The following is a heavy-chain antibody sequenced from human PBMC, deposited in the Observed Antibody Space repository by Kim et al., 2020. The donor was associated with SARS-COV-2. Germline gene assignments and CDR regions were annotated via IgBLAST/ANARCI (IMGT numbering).Heavy chain of an antibody. J-gene: IGHJ4*02. CDR1: GYTFTSYY. D-gene: IGHD3-9*01. CDR2: INPSGGST. Sequence: ASVKVSCKASGYTFTSYYMHWVRQAPGQGLEWMGIINPSGGSTCYAQKFQGRVTMTRDTSTSTVYMELSSLRSEDTAVYYCARGSAVYYYILTGYFRDYWGQGTLVTVSS. V-gene: IGHV1-46*01. CDR3: ARGSAVYYYILTGYFRDY.